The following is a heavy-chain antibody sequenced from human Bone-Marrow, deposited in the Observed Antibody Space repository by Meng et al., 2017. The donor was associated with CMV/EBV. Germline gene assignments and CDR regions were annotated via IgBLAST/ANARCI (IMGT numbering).Heavy chain of an antibody. J-gene: IGHJ4*02. V-gene: IGHV3-23*01. D-gene: IGHD4-17*01. CDR1: GFTFDDYA. CDR3: ANFPLTMTTVTTGIN. Sequence: GESLKISCAASGFTFDDYAMHWVRQAPGKGLEWVSGISGSGGSTYYADSVKGRFTISRDNSKNTLYLQMNSLRAEDTAVYYCANFPLTMTTVTTGINWGQGTLVTVSS. CDR2: ISGSGGST.